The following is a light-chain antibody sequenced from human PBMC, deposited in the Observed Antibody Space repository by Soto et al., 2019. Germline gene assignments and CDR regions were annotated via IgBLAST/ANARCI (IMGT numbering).Light chain of an antibody. CDR2: GAS. CDR3: QQSYSTLRT. J-gene: IGKJ1*01. CDR1: QSISRY. Sequence: DIQMTQSPSSLSASVGDRVTITCRASQSISRYLNWYQQKPGEAPRLLMYGASSLQSGVPSRFSGSGSGKDSTLTISSLQPEDFAIYYCQQSYSTLRTFGQGTKVEIK. V-gene: IGKV1-39*01.